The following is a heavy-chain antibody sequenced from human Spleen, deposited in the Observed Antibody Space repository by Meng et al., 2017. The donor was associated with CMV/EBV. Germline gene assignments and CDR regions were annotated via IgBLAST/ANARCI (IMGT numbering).Heavy chain of an antibody. CDR2: ISSSGSTI. CDR3: ASSLKKAGTTSWYVY. J-gene: IGHJ4*02. V-gene: IGHV3-11*04. CDR1: GFTFSDYY. Sequence: GESLKISXXASGFTFSDYYMSWIRQAPGEGLEWVSYISSSGSTIYYADSVKGRFTISRDNAKNSLYLQMNSLXXEDTAVYYCASSLKKAGTTSWYVYWGQGTLVTVSS. D-gene: IGHD1-7*01.